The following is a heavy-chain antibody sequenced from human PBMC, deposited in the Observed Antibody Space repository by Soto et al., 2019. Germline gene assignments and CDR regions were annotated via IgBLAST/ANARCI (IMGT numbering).Heavy chain of an antibody. CDR1: GGSISNSY. V-gene: IGHV4-59*01. Sequence: QVQLQESGPRLVKPSETLSLTCSVSGGSISNSYWGWIRQPPGKGLEWIGYIYYSGSTNYNPSLKSRVTISVDTSKNQFSLKLSSVTAVDTAVYYCARGHYTRPYWYGMDVWGQGTTVTVSS. D-gene: IGHD4-4*01. CDR3: ARGHYTRPYWYGMDV. CDR2: IYYSGST. J-gene: IGHJ6*02.